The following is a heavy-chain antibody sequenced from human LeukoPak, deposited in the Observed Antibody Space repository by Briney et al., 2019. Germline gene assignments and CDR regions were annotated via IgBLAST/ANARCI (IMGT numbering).Heavy chain of an antibody. V-gene: IGHV3-30*18. Sequence: PGGSLRLSCAASGFTFSSYGMHWVRQAPGKGLEWVAVISYDGSNKCYADSVKGRFTISRDNSKNTLYLQMNSLRAEDTAVYYCAKVHSSSWYPIDYWGQGTLVTVSS. CDR1: GFTFSSYG. CDR2: ISYDGSNK. CDR3: AKVHSSSWYPIDY. D-gene: IGHD6-13*01. J-gene: IGHJ4*02.